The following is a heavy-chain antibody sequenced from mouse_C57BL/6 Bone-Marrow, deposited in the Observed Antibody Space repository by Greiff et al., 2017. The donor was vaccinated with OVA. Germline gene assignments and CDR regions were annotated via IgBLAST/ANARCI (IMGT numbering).Heavy chain of an antibody. J-gene: IGHJ3*01. D-gene: IGHD1-1*01. CDR3: ARGVLRAAY. Sequence: EVHLVESGPELVKPGASVKMSCKASGYTFTDYNMHWVKQSHGKSLEWIGYINPNNGGTSYNQKFKGKATLTVNKSSSTAYMELRSLTSEDSAVYYCARGVLRAAYWGQGTLVTVSA. V-gene: IGHV1-22*01. CDR2: INPNNGGT. CDR1: GYTFTDYN.